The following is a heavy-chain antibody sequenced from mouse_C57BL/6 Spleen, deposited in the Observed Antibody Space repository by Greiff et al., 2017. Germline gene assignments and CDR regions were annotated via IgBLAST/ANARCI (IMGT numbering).Heavy chain of an antibody. V-gene: IGHV5-15*01. Sequence: EVHLVESGGGLVQPGGSLKLSCAASGFTFSDYGMAWVRQAPRKGPEWVAFISNLAYSIYYADTVTGRFTISRENAKNTLYLEMSSLRSEDTAMYYCARQEDGGFAYWGQGTLVTVSA. CDR3: ARQEDGGFAY. CDR2: ISNLAYSI. J-gene: IGHJ3*01. CDR1: GFTFSDYG.